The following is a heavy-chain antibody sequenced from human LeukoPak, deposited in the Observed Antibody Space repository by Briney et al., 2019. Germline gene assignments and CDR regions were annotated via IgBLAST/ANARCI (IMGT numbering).Heavy chain of an antibody. Sequence: PSGTLSLTCDVSGGSISSSYWWSWVRQPPGKGLEWVGESYHSGSTNYNPSLKSRVTISVDKSKNQFSLKLSSVTAADTAVYYCARRIAVAGTRIDYWGQGTLVTVSS. V-gene: IGHV4-4*02. CDR3: ARRIAVAGTRIDY. D-gene: IGHD6-19*01. CDR2: SYHSGST. J-gene: IGHJ4*02. CDR1: GGSISSSYW.